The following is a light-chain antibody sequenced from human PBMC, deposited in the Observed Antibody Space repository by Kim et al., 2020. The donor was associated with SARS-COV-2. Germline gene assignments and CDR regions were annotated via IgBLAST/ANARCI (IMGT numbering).Light chain of an antibody. J-gene: IGLJ2*01. CDR3: QVWDSSTEHRI. CDR1: NMVSKG. CDR2: SVS. Sequence: APGKTSPITVGGKNMVSKGVHWYQQKPVQAPVLVIYSVSDRPSGSPERFSGSKSGNTATLTISRVEAGDEADYYCQVWDSSTEHRIFAGGTKVTVL. V-gene: IGLV3-21*04.